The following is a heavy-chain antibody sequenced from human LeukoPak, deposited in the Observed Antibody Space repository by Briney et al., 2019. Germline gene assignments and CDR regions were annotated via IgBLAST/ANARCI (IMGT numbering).Heavy chain of an antibody. D-gene: IGHD3-10*01. CDR1: GFTFSSYS. V-gene: IGHV3-21*03. Sequence: GGSLRLSCAASGFTFSSYSMNWVRQAPGKGLEWVSSISSSSSYIYYADSVKGRFTISRDNAKDSLYLQMNSLRAEDTAVYYCARDCWDYGSGSYCGIDYWGQGTLVTVSS. J-gene: IGHJ4*02. CDR3: ARDCWDYGSGSYCGIDY. CDR2: ISSSSSYI.